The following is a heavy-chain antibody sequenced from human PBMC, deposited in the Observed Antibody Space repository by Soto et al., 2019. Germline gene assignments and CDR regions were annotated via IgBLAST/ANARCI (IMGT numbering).Heavy chain of an antibody. CDR3: ARDDGYCSGGSCYSGGFDY. CDR1: GFTFSSYA. CDR2: ISSNGDST. V-gene: IGHV3-64*01. Sequence: EVQLVESGGGLVQPGGSLRLSCAASGFTFSSYAMHWVRQAPGKGLEYVSAISSNGDSTYYANSVKGRFTISRDNSKNTLYLQMGSLRAEDMAVYYCARDDGYCSGGSCYSGGFDYWGQGTLVTVSS. J-gene: IGHJ4*02. D-gene: IGHD2-15*01.